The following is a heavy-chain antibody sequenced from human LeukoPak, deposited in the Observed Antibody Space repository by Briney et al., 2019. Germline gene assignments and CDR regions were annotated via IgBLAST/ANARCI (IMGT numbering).Heavy chain of an antibody. CDR3: ARETAFFIGTTGTTWGEVNWFDP. D-gene: IGHD1-1*01. Sequence: GASVKVSCKASGYTFTSYGISWVRQAPGQGLEWMGWISAYNGNTNYAQKLQGRVTMTTDTSTSTAYMELRSLRSDDTAVYYCARETAFFIGTTGTTWGEVNWFDPWGQGTLVTVSS. CDR1: GYTFTSYG. J-gene: IGHJ5*02. CDR2: ISAYNGNT. V-gene: IGHV1-18*01.